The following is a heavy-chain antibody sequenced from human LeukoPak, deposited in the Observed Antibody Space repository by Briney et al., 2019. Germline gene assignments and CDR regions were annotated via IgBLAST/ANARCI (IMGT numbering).Heavy chain of an antibody. J-gene: IGHJ4*02. Sequence: PGGSLRLSCAASGFTFSSYAMSWVRQAPGKGLEWVPAISGSGGSTYYADSVKGRFTISRDNSKNTLYLQMNSLRAEDTAVYYCAKDRGQLMTPLDYWGQGTLVTVSS. CDR1: GFTFSSYA. CDR2: ISGSGGST. D-gene: IGHD2-8*01. V-gene: IGHV3-23*01. CDR3: AKDRGQLMTPLDY.